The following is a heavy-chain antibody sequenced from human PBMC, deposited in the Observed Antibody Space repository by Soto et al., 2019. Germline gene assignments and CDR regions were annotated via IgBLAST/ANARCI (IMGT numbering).Heavy chain of an antibody. Sequence: GASVKVSCKASGYTFTSYGISWVRQAPGQGLEWMGWISAYNGNTNYAQKLQGRVTMTTDTSTSTAYMELRSLRSDDTAVYYCARENTASSHEWYISSSNRLDPWGQGTLVTVSS. CDR3: ARENTASSHEWYISSSNRLDP. J-gene: IGHJ5*02. CDR2: ISAYNGNT. V-gene: IGHV1-18*01. D-gene: IGHD6-6*01. CDR1: GYTFTSYG.